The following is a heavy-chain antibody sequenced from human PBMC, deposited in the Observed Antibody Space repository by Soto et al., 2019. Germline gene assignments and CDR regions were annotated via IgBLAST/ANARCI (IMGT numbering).Heavy chain of an antibody. CDR2: IYYSGST. CDR3: ARDRTYQLLAGWFDP. CDR1: GGSISSGDYY. J-gene: IGHJ5*02. Sequence: QVQLQESGPGLVKPSQTLSLTCTVSGGSISSGDYYWSWIRQPPGKGLEWIGYIYYSGSTYYNPSLKSRVTISVDTSKNQFSLKLSSVTAADTAVYYCARDRTYQLLAGWFDPWGQGTLVTVSS. D-gene: IGHD2-2*01. V-gene: IGHV4-30-4*01.